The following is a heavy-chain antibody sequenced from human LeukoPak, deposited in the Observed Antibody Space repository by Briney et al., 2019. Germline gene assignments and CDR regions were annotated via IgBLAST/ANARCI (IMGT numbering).Heavy chain of an antibody. J-gene: IGHJ1*01. CDR2: INHSGST. D-gene: IGHD4-17*01. CDR1: GGSISSWTYY. V-gene: IGHV4-39*07. CDR3: ARSGYGDYDEYFQH. Sequence: SETLSLTCTVSGGSISSWTYYWGWIRQPPGKGLEWIGEINHSGSTNYNPSLKSRVTISVDTSKNQFSLKLSSVTAADTAVYYCARSGYGDYDEYFQHWGQGTLVTVSS.